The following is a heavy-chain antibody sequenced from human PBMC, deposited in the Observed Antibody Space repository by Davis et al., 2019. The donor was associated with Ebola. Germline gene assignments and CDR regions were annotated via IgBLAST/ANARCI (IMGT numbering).Heavy chain of an antibody. CDR1: GFTFSSYW. D-gene: IGHD4-11*01. V-gene: IGHV3-7*03. CDR3: AGPTQYSNYNDFYYYYGMDV. CDR2: IKPDGSEK. Sequence: GGSLRLSCAASGFTFSSYWMSWVRQAPGKGLEWVANIKPDGSEKYYVDSVKGRFTISRDNAKNSLYLQMNSLRAEATALYYCAGPTQYSNYNDFYYYYGMDVWGQGTLVTVSS. J-gene: IGHJ6*02.